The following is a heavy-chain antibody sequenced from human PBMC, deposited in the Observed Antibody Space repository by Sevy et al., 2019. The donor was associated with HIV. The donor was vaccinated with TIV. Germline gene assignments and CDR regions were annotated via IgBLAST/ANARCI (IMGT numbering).Heavy chain of an antibody. CDR2: IKEDGSEK. CDR3: ARDGWIRPTLV. CDR1: GFTFSSYW. D-gene: IGHD5-12*01. V-gene: IGHV3-7*03. J-gene: IGHJ4*02. Sequence: GGSLRLSCAASGFTFSSYWMSWVRQAPGKGLEWVANIKEDGSEKYYVDSVKGRFTISRDNAKNSLYLQMNSLRADDTAGDYCARDGWIRPTLVWGQGTLVTVSS.